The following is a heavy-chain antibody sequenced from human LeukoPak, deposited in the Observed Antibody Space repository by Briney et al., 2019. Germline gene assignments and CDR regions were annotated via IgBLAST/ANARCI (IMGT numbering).Heavy chain of an antibody. J-gene: IGHJ4*02. Sequence: SETLSLTCNVSGAFIISSNYYRAWIRQPPGKGLEWIGNIYSSGSTQYTPSLKSRVTISADMSKNQFFLKLTSATAADTAVYYCTRRTYRADFDYWGQGSLVTVSS. V-gene: IGHV4-39*01. CDR3: TRRTYRADFDY. CDR1: GAFIISSNYY. CDR2: IYSSGST. D-gene: IGHD3-16*02.